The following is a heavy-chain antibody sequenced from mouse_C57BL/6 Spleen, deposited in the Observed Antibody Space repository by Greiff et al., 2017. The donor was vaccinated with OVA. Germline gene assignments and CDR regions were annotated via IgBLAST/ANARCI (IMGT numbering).Heavy chain of an antibody. Sequence: EVQLQQSGPELVKPGASVKISCKASGYTFTDYYMNWVKQSHGQSLEWIGYINPNNGGTSYNQKFKGKATLTVDTSSSTAYMELLSLTSEDSAVYYCARSFSYYGRSGWFAYWGQGTLVTVSA. CDR1: GYTFTDYY. CDR3: ARSFSYYGRSGWFAY. J-gene: IGHJ3*01. V-gene: IGHV1-26*01. CDR2: INPNNGGT. D-gene: IGHD2-1*01.